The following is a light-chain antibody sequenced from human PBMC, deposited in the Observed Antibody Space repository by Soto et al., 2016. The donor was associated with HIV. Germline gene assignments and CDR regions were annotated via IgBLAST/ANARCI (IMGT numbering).Light chain of an antibody. J-gene: IGKJ2*01. CDR2: DTS. V-gene: IGKV1-33*01. CDR3: QQYDDFPXT. CDR1: QDISNY. Sequence: DIQMTQSPSSLSASVGDRVTITCQASQDISNYLNWYQQKPGKAPKLLIYDTSSLEAGVPSRFSGSGSGTDFTFTISSLQPEDIATYYCQQYDDFPXTFGQGPSWRSN.